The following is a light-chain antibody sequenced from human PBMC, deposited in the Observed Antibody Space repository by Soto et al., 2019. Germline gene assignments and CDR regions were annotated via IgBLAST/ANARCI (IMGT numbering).Light chain of an antibody. CDR1: QSLVYSDGNIY. Sequence: DVVLTQSPLSLPVTLGQPASISCRSTQSLVYSDGNIYLNWFQQRPGQSPRRLIYKVSNRDSGVPERFSGSGSGTDFTLKISRVEAEDVGVYYCMQGTNWPPITFGEGTLLEIK. J-gene: IGKJ5*01. CDR2: KVS. V-gene: IGKV2-30*01. CDR3: MQGTNWPPIT.